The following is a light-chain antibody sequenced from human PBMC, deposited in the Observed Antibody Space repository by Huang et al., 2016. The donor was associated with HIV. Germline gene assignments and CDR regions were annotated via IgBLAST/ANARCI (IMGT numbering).Light chain of an antibody. CDR2: WAS. Sequence: DIVMTQSPDSLAVSLGETATLTCRSSQSLLSSSTNKNYLAWFQQKSGRPPKLLMFWASKREAGVPDRFSGRGSGAHFTLSISNVKTEDLAVYYCQQYYKSPQTFGSGTRLGI. V-gene: IGKV4-1*01. CDR3: QQYYKSPQT. J-gene: IGKJ1*01. CDR1: QSLLSSSTNKNY.